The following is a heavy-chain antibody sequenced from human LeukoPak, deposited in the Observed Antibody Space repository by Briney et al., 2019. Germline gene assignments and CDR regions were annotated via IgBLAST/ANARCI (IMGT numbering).Heavy chain of an antibody. J-gene: IGHJ4*02. V-gene: IGHV4-34*01. CDR3: ARGPRRAAAAPEY. CDR2: INHSGST. Sequence: SETLSLTCAVYSGSFRGYYWSWIRQPPGKGLEWIGEINHSGSTNYNPSLKSRVTISVDTSKNQFSLKLSYVTAADTAVYYCARGPRRAAAAPEYWGQGTLVTVSS. CDR1: SGSFRGYY. D-gene: IGHD6-13*01.